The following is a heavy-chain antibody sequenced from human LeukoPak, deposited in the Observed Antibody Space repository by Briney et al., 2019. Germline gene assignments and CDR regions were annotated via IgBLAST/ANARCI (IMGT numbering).Heavy chain of an antibody. Sequence: EASVKVSCKASGFTFTSSAVQWVRQARGQGLEWIGWIVVGSGNTNYAQKFQERVTITRDMSTSTAYMELSSLRSEDTAVYYCAADLSLPQSSGYYYYFDYWGQGTLVTVSS. CDR2: IVVGSGNT. CDR1: GFTFTSSA. CDR3: AADLSLPQSSGYYYYFDY. V-gene: IGHV1-58*01. J-gene: IGHJ4*02. D-gene: IGHD3-22*01.